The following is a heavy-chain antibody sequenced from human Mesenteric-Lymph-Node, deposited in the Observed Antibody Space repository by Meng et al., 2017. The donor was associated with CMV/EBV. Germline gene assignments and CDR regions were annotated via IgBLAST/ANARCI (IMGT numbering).Heavy chain of an antibody. V-gene: IGHV4-59*01. CDR3: ARAYISGTGFPWFDP. J-gene: IGHJ5*02. Sequence: SETLSLTCIVSGGSMSNYYWSWVRQPPGKGLEWIGYIFDSGNTIHNPSLKSRVTLSVDTSKNQFSLKLSSVTAADTAVYYCARAYISGTGFPWFDPWGQGTLVTVSS. CDR1: GGSMSNYY. CDR2: IFDSGNT. D-gene: IGHD6-25*01.